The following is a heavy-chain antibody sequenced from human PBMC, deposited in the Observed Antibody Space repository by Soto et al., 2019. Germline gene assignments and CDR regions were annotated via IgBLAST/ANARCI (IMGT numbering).Heavy chain of an antibody. CDR2: INAGNGNT. CDR3: ARDLGGGPDY. Sequence: QVQLVQSGAEVKKPGASVKVSCKASGYTFTSYAIHWVRQAPGQRLEWMGWINAGNGNTKYSQKFQDRVTITRDTSANTAYMELSSLSSESTAVYYFARDLGGGPDYRGQGTLLTVSS. D-gene: IGHD2-15*01. V-gene: IGHV1-3*01. CDR1: GYTFTSYA. J-gene: IGHJ4*02.